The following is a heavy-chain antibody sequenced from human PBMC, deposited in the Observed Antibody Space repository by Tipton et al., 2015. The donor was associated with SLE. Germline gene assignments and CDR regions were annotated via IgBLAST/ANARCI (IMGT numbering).Heavy chain of an antibody. CDR3: ARNLGPEWMATKRGYFDL. D-gene: IGHD5-24*01. CDR2: IKHDYIT. V-gene: IGHV4-34*01. CDR1: GGSLSDYF. J-gene: IGHJ2*01. Sequence: TLSLTCAVYGGSLSDYFWSWIRQPPGKGLEWIGEIKHDYITNYNPSLKSRVTISVDKSKNQISLKLNSVTAADTAMYYCARNLGPEWMATKRGYFDLWGRGTLVSVSS.